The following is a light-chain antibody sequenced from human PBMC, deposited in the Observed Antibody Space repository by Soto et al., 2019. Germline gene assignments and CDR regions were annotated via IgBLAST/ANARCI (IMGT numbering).Light chain of an antibody. J-gene: IGLJ3*02. Sequence: QSALTQPPSASGSPGQSVTISCTGTSSDVGGYNYVSWYQQHTAKAPKLMIYEVSKRPSGVPDRFSGSKSGNTASLTVSGLQAEDEADYYCRSYAGSNNLGVFGGGTKLTVL. CDR1: SSDVGGYNY. CDR3: RSYAGSNNLGV. CDR2: EVS. V-gene: IGLV2-8*01.